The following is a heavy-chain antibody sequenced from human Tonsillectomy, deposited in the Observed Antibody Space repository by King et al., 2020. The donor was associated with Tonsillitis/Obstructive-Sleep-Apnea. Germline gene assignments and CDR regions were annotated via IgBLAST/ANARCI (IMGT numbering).Heavy chain of an antibody. CDR1: GGSISSYY. D-gene: IGHD3-10*01. Sequence: VQLQESGPGLVKPSETLSLTCTVSGGSISSYYWSWIRQPPGKGLEWIGYIYYSGSTNYNPSLKSRVTISVDTSKNQFSLKLSSVTAADTAVYYSARVAGYYGSESYRDYYYGMDVWGQGTTVTVSS. CDR3: ARVAGYYGSESYRDYYYGMDV. V-gene: IGHV4-59*01. CDR2: IYYSGST. J-gene: IGHJ6*02.